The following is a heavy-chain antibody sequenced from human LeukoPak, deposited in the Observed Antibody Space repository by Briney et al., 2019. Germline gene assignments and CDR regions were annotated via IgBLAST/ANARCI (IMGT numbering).Heavy chain of an antibody. CDR2: INPNSGGT. CDR3: ARGMAGSGSYYDGPDY. D-gene: IGHD1-26*01. CDR1: GYTFTGYY. J-gene: IGHJ4*02. V-gene: IGHV1-2*02. Sequence: GASVKVSCKASGYTFTGYYMHWVRQAPGQGLEWMGWINPNSGGTNYAQKSQGRVTMTRDTSISTAYMELSRLRSDDTAVYYCARGMAGSGSYYDGPDYWGQGTLVTVSS.